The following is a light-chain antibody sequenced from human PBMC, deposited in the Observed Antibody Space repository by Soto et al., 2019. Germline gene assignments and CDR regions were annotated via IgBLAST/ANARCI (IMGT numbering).Light chain of an antibody. CDR1: SGPVFTSSY. CDR3: LLYLGGGIWV. CDR2: NTN. J-gene: IGLJ3*02. V-gene: IGLV8-61*01. Sequence: QSVVPQEPSFSVSPGGTVTLTCGLSSGPVFTSSYPNWYQQTPGQAPRTLIFNTNTRSSGVPDRFSGSILGDKAALTITGAQADDDSYYYCLLYLGGGIWVFGGGTQLTVL.